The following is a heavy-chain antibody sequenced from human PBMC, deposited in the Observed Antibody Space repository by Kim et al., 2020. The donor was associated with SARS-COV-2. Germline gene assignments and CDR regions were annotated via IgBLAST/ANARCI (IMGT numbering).Heavy chain of an antibody. Sequence: SETLSLTCSVSGGSIRSGGKFWTWIRQHPAKGLEWIGYISYSGNSHYSPSLRSRVSISLQTSENQFSLELTSVTAADTAVYYCSRGQPLDSGGQGILATV. V-gene: IGHV4-31*03. CDR3: SRGQPLDS. J-gene: IGHJ4*02. D-gene: IGHD2-2*01. CDR2: ISYSGNS. CDR1: GGSIRSGGKF.